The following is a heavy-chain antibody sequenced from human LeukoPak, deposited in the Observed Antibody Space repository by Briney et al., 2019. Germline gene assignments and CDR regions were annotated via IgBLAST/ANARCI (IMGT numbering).Heavy chain of an antibody. CDR2: ISYDGINK. J-gene: IGHJ6*02. V-gene: IGHV3-30*18. D-gene: IGHD3-10*01. CDR1: GFTFSDYG. CDR3: VKSYGSSHYYYYYGLDV. Sequence: GGSLRLSCAASGFTFSDYGMHWVRQAPGKGLEWVAVISYDGINKYSADSVKGRFTVSRDNSKNTLSLQMNSLRPEDTAMYYCVKSYGSSHYYYYYGLDVWGQGTTVTVSS.